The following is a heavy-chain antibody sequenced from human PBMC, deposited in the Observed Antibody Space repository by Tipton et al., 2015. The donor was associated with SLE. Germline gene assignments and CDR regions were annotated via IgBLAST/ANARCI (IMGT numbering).Heavy chain of an antibody. D-gene: IGHD5-18*01. CDR2: ISTSGAT. Sequence: LRLSCTVPGGSISSYYWTWIRQPAGKALEWIGHISTSGATNFNPSLKGRVALSVDTSKNQFSLRLNSVTAADTAVYFCAREPEIQPFHYGLDVWGQGTTVTVS. CDR1: GGSISSYY. V-gene: IGHV4-4*07. J-gene: IGHJ6*02. CDR3: AREPEIQPFHYGLDV.